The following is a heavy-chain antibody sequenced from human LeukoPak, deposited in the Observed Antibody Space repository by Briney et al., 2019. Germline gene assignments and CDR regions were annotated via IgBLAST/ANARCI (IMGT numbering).Heavy chain of an antibody. Sequence: PSETLSLTCTVSGGSISSYYWSWIRQPPGKGLEWIGYIYYSGSTNYNPSLKSRVTISVDTSKNQFSLKLSSVTAADTAVYYCARVRVVNDDDAFDIRGQGTMVTVSS. D-gene: IGHD3-3*01. CDR1: GGSISSYY. J-gene: IGHJ3*02. CDR2: IYYSGST. CDR3: ARVRVVNDDDAFDI. V-gene: IGHV4-59*01.